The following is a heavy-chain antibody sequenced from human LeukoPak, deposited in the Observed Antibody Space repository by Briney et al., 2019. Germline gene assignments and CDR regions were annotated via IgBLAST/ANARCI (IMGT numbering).Heavy chain of an antibody. D-gene: IGHD3-3*01. V-gene: IGHV4-39*07. J-gene: IGHJ4*02. CDR3: ARVLRFLECLDY. CDR1: GGSLGSSSYY. CDR2: ISHRGNT. Sequence: PSETLSLTCTVSGGSLGSSSYYWGWIRQPPGKGLEWIGAISHRGNTYYNTSLESRVTIFVDKSKNQFSLNLSSVTAADTAVYYCARVLRFLECLDYWGQGTLVTVSS.